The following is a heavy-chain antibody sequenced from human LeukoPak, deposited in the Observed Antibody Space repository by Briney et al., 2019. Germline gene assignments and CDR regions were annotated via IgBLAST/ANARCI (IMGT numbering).Heavy chain of an antibody. Sequence: VASVKVSCKASGGTFSSYAISWVRQAPGQGLEWMGRIIPILGIANYAQKFQGRVTITADKSTSTAYMELSSLRSEDTAVYYCARYYYDSSGYSALGYWGQGTLVTVSS. J-gene: IGHJ4*02. V-gene: IGHV1-69*04. CDR3: ARYYYDSSGYSALGY. D-gene: IGHD3-22*01. CDR2: IIPILGIA. CDR1: GGTFSSYA.